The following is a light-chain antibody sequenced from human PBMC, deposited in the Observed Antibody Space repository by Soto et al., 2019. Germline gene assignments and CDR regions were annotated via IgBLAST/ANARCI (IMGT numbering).Light chain of an antibody. V-gene: IGKV3-20*01. CDR2: GAS. Sequence: EIVLTQSPGTLSLSPWERATRSCRASQTVTSSFLAWYQQKPGQAPRLLIYGASNRATDIPDRFSGSGSGTAFTLAISRVETEDFAVYYCQQYGSSPRTFGQGTMADIK. J-gene: IGKJ1*01. CDR1: QTVTSSF. CDR3: QQYGSSPRT.